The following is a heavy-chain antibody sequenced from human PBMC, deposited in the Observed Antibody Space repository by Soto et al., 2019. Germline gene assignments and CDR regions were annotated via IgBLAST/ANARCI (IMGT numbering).Heavy chain of an antibody. Sequence: EVQLVESGGGLVKPGGSLRLSCAASGFTFSNAWMNWVRQAPGKGLEWVGRIKSKTDGGTTDYAAPVKGRFTISRDDSKNTLYLQMNSLKTEDTAVYYCTALPIVATTDYYSYGMDVWGQGTTVTVSS. CDR2: IKSKTDGGTT. V-gene: IGHV3-15*07. D-gene: IGHD5-12*01. CDR3: TALPIVATTDYYSYGMDV. CDR1: GFTFSNAW. J-gene: IGHJ6*02.